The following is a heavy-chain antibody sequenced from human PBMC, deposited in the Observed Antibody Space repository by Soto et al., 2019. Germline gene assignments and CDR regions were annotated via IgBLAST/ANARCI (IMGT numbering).Heavy chain of an antibody. J-gene: IGHJ6*02. CDR3: ARTSALPLGYPHGMDV. Sequence: SGPTLVNPTQTHTLTCTISGFPLNSNGMCVNWIRQPPGKALEWLALIDWDDDKYYSTSLKTRLTISRDTSKNQVVLTMTNMDPGDTATYYCARTSALPLGYPHGMDVWGQGTTVTVSS. V-gene: IGHV2-70*13. CDR2: IDWDDDK. CDR1: GFPLNSNGMC. D-gene: IGHD7-27*01.